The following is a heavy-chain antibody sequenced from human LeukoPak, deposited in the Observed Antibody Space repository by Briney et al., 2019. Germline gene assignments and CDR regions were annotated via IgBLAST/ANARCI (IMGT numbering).Heavy chain of an antibody. V-gene: IGHV4-61*02. D-gene: IGHD3-10*01. J-gene: IGHJ4*02. Sequence: SQTLSLTCTVSGGSISSGSYYWSWIRQPAGKGLEWIGRIYTSGSTNYNPSLKSRVTISVDTSKNQFSLKLSSVTAADTAVYYCARDSVRAGGFDYWGQGTLVTVSS. CDR1: GGSISSGSYY. CDR3: ARDSVRAGGFDY. CDR2: IYTSGST.